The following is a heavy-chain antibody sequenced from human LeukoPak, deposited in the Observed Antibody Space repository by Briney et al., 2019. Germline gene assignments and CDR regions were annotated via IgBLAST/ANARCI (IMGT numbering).Heavy chain of an antibody. Sequence: SETLSLTCTVSGGSVSSYYWSWIRQPPGKGLEWIGYIYYSGSTNYNPSLKSRVTISVDTSKNQFSLKLSSVTAADTAVYYCARAPTITIFGVVIKQAWFDPWGQGTLVTVSS. D-gene: IGHD3-3*01. CDR1: GGSVSSYY. CDR3: ARAPTITIFGVVIKQAWFDP. V-gene: IGHV4-59*02. CDR2: IYYSGST. J-gene: IGHJ5*02.